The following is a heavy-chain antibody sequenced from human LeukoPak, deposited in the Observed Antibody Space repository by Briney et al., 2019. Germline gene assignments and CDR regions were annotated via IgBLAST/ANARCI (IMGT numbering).Heavy chain of an antibody. CDR2: IYNSGTT. CDR3: ARGTIEARLGY. CDR1: GGSISSYF. V-gene: IGHV4-4*09. J-gene: IGHJ4*02. D-gene: IGHD6-6*01. Sequence: PSETLSLTCAVSGGSISSYFWSWIRQTPGKGLEWIGYIYNSGTTNYNPSLKSRVTISVDTSKNQFSLHLSSVIAADTAVYYCARGTIEARLGYWGQGTLVTVSS.